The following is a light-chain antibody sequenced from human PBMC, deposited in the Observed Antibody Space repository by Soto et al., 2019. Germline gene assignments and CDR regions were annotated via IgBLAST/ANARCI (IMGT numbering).Light chain of an antibody. V-gene: IGLV2-11*01. J-gene: IGLJ2*01. CDR1: SSDVGVDNS. Sequence: QSALTQPRSVSGSPGQSVTIACTGTSSDVGVDNSVSWYQQHPGKAPKLMIYDVTKRPSGVPDRFSGYKSGNTASLTISGLQAEDDADYYCCSYAGRYFVFFGGGTKLTVL. CDR3: CSYAGRYFVF. CDR2: DVT.